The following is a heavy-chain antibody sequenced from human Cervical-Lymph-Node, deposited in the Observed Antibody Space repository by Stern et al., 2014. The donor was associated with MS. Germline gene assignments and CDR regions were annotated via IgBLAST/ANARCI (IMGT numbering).Heavy chain of an antibody. CDR2: INANSGGP. CDR3: ARDMSTVTTPYFDY. J-gene: IGHJ4*02. Sequence: QVQLVQSGAEVRRPGASVKVACKASGFTFTSCYMHWVRQAPGQGLEWMGWINANSGGPNSAQKFQGSVTMTRDTSISTVYMDLTGLTSDYTAIYYCARDMSTVTTPYFDYWGQGTLVTVPS. D-gene: IGHD4-17*01. V-gene: IGHV1-2*02. CDR1: GFTFTSCY.